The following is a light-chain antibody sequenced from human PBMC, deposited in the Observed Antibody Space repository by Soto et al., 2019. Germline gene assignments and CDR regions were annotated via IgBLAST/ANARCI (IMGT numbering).Light chain of an antibody. CDR1: QSVSSTY. CDR3: QQYGISPRT. Sequence: ETVLAQSPGTLSLSPGERAILSCRASQSVSSTYLAWYQQKPGQAPRLLIYDTSNRATGIPARFSGSGSGTDFTLTISRLEPEDFAVYYCQQYGISPRTFGQGTKVDI. J-gene: IGKJ1*01. V-gene: IGKV3-20*01. CDR2: DTS.